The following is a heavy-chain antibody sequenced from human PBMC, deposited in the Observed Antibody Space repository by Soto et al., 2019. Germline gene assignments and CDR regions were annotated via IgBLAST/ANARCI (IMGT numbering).Heavy chain of an antibody. CDR2: IYSGGTT. V-gene: IGHV3-53*02. Sequence: EVQVVETGGGSIQPGGSLRLSCAASGFTVNTHHMSWVRQAPGEGLEWISLIYSGGTTLYADSVKGRFIISRVQSENTVFLQMNSLRADDTAVYYCAREEYNSYGMDVWGLGTTVTVSS. CDR1: GFTVNTHH. CDR3: AREEYNSYGMDV. J-gene: IGHJ6*02. D-gene: IGHD1-1*01.